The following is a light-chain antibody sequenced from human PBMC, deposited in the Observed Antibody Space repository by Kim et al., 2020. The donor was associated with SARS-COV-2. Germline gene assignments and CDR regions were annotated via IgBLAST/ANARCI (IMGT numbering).Light chain of an antibody. J-gene: IGLJ2*01. CDR3: SSYTSSSTLV. Sequence: GQSINISCTGTSSDVGGYNYVSWYQQHPGKAPKLMIYDVSNRPSGVSNRFSGSKSGNTASLTISGLQAEDEVDYYCSSYTSSSTLVFGGGTQLTVL. CDR2: DVS. CDR1: SSDVGGYNY. V-gene: IGLV2-14*03.